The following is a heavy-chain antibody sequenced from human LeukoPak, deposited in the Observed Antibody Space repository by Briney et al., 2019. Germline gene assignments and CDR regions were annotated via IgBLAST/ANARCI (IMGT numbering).Heavy chain of an antibody. CDR1: VGSFSGYY. V-gene: IGHV4-34*01. Sequence: PSETLSLTCAVYVGSFSGYYWSGIRQPPGKGLEWIGEINHSGSTNYNSSLKSRVTISVDTSKNQFSLKLSSVTAADTAVYYCARGYYGSGSHCCHMDVWGKGTTVTVSS. CDR3: ARGYYGSGSHCCHMDV. CDR2: INHSGST. J-gene: IGHJ6*03. D-gene: IGHD3-10*01.